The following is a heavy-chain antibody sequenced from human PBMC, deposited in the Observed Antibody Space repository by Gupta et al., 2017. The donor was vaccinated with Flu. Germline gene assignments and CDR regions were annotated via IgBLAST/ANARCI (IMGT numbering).Heavy chain of an antibody. D-gene: IGHD5-12*01. J-gene: IGHJ4*02. CDR2: ISDNGGAT. CDR1: FNFKTYA. V-gene: IGHV3-23*01. Sequence: FNFKTYAMSWVRQAPGKGLEWVSSISDNGGATYYADSVKGRFTISRDNSENTVYLQMKSLRVEDTAVYYCEKPERGYIDASQPIDYWGQGTLVIVSS. CDR3: EKPERGYIDASQPIDY.